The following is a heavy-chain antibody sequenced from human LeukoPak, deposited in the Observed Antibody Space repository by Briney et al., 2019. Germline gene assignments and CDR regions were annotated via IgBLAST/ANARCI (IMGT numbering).Heavy chain of an antibody. CDR3: ARGGYSYLFDY. CDR2: INHSGST. CDR1: GGSFSGYY. V-gene: IGHV4-34*01. J-gene: IGHJ4*02. D-gene: IGHD5-18*01. Sequence: SETLSLTCAVYGGSFSGYYWSWIRQPPGKGLEWIGEINHSGSTNYNPSLKSRVTISVDTSKNQFSLKLSSVTAADTAVYYCARGGYSYLFDYWGQGILVTVSS.